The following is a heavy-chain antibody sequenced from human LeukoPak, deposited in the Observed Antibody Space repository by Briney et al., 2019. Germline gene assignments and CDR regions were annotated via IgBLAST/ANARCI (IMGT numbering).Heavy chain of an antibody. CDR2: ISWNSGSI. CDR3: AKDIGRGYPWAYGMDV. Sequence: GGSLRLSCAASGFTFDDYAMHWVRQAPGKGLEWVSGISWNSGSIGYADSVKGRFTISRDNAKNSLYLQMNSLRAEDTALYYCAKDIGRGYPWAYGMDVWGQGTTVTVSS. D-gene: IGHD3-22*01. V-gene: IGHV3-9*01. J-gene: IGHJ6*02. CDR1: GFTFDDYA.